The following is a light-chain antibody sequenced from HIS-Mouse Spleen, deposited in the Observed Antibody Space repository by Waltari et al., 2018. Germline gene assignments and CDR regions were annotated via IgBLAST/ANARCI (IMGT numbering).Light chain of an antibody. J-gene: IGKJ5*01. V-gene: IGKV1-5*03. Sequence: DIQMTQSPSTLSASVGARVTITCRASQSISSWLAWYQQKPGKAPKVLNYKASSLESGVPSRFSGSGSGTEFTLTISSLQPDDFATYYCQQYNSYSFGQGTRLEIK. CDR1: QSISSW. CDR3: QQYNSYS. CDR2: KAS.